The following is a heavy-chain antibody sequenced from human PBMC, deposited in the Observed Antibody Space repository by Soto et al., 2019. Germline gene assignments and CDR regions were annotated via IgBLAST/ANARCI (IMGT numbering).Heavy chain of an antibody. D-gene: IGHD3-10*01. CDR2: IIPISGSA. V-gene: IGHV1-69*01. Sequence: QVQLVQSGAVLKKPGSSVKVSCKASGGTFSSYTVGWVRQAPGQGLEWMGGIIPISGSASYAQKFQGRVTITADESTAYMELSSLTSKDTAVYYCASRYYLPLPAGGSGDTEFFLHWGQGTLVTVSS. J-gene: IGHJ1*01. CDR1: GGTFSSYT. CDR3: ASRYYLPLPAGGSGDTEFFLH.